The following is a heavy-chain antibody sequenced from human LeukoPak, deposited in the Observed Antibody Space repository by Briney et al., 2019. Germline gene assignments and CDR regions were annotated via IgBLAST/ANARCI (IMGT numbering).Heavy chain of an antibody. CDR2: TSFSGST. D-gene: IGHD2-15*01. CDR1: SGSFRTYY. J-gene: IGHJ4*02. Sequence: PSETLSLTCTVSSGSFRTYYWSWIRQPPGKGLEWIGYTSFSGSTNYNPSLKSRVTISVDTSKNQFSLKLSSVTAADTAVYYCARVSTSGGLPRYYFDYWGQGTLVTVSS. V-gene: IGHV4-59*01. CDR3: ARVSTSGGLPRYYFDY.